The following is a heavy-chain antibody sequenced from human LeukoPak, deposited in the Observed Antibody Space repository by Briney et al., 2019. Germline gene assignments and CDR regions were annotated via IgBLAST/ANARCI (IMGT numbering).Heavy chain of an antibody. V-gene: IGHV1-69*05. CDR3: ARERTPAKYYDFWSGYYSNWFDP. Sequence: GSSVKVSCKASGGTFSSYAISWVLQAPGQGLEWMGGIIPIFGTANYAQKFQGRVTITTDESTSTAYMELSSLRSEDTAVYYCARERTPAKYYDFWSGYYSNWFDPWGQGTLVTVSS. D-gene: IGHD3-3*01. CDR2: IIPIFGTA. J-gene: IGHJ5*02. CDR1: GGTFSSYA.